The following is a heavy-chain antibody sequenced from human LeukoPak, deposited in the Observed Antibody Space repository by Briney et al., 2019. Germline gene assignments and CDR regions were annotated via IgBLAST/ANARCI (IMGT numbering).Heavy chain of an antibody. V-gene: IGHV1-18*01. CDR2: ISAYNGNT. CDR1: GYTFTSYG. D-gene: IGHD6-19*01. Sequence: ASVKVSCKASGYTFTSYGISWVRQAPGQGLEWMGWISAYNGNTNYARKLQGRVTMTTDTSTSTAYMELRSLRSDDTAVYYCARDLGYSSGWYYYYYYYGMDVWGQGTTVTVSS. CDR3: ARDLGYSSGWYYYYYYYGMDV. J-gene: IGHJ6*02.